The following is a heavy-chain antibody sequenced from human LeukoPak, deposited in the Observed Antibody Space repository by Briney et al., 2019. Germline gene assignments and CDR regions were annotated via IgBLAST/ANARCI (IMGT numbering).Heavy chain of an antibody. CDR1: GGSISSSSYY. J-gene: IGHJ3*02. D-gene: IGHD3-10*01. CDR2: IYYSGST. CDR3: ASADYSGSYPIHMPLAHAFDI. Sequence: SETLSLTCTVSGGSISSSSYYWGWIRQPPGKGLEWIGSIYYSGSTYYNPSLKSRVTISVDTSKNQFSLKLSSVTAADTAVYYCASADYSGSYPIHMPLAHAFDIWGQGTMVTVSS. V-gene: IGHV4-39*07.